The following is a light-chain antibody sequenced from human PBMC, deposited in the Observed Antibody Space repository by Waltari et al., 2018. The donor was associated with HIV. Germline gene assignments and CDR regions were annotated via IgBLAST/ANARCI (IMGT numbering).Light chain of an antibody. J-gene: IGLJ3*02. V-gene: IGLV1-51*01. Sequence: QSVLTQPPSVSAAPGQKVTISCSVSSTFGNDFVFWYQHLPGSAPKLLIYDNNKRPSGISDRFSGSKSGTSATLGITGLQTGDEADYYCGTWDASLSVGVFGGGTKLTVL. CDR1: SSTFGNDF. CDR2: DNN. CDR3: GTWDASLSVGV.